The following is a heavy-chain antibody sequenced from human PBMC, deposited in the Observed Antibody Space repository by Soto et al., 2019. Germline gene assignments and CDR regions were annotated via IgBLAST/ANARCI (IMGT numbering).Heavy chain of an antibody. J-gene: IGHJ4*02. CDR1: GGSMTSGDYY. V-gene: IGHV4-30-4*01. Sequence: SETLSLTCTVSGGSMTSGDYYWSWIRQPPGKGLEWIGYISYSGSTYYNPSLKSRVTISSDTSKNHFSLTLRYVTAADTAVYYCARDDAYYFDTSTAYFFYYWGQGTLVTVSS. D-gene: IGHD3-22*01. CDR2: ISYSGST. CDR3: ARDDAYYFDTSTAYFFYY.